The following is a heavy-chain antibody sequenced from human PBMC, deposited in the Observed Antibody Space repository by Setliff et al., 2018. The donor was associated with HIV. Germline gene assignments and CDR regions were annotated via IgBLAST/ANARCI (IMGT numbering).Heavy chain of an antibody. D-gene: IGHD2-8*02. CDR1: GYTFTSYK. Sequence: ASVKVSCKASGYTFTSYKMHWVRQAPGQGLGWMGIINPSDGSRRYAQKFQDRLTMTRDTTTTTVYMELSSLRSEDTAVYHCARDNTVWSCDHWGQGTLVTVSS. V-gene: IGHV1-46*01. CDR2: INPSDGSR. J-gene: IGHJ4*02. CDR3: ARDNTVWSCDH.